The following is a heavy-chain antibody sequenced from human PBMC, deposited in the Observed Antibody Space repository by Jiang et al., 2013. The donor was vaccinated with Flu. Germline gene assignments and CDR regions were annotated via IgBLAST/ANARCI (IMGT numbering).Heavy chain of an antibody. D-gene: IGHD4-17*01. CDR3: ARTGPYGDYAGGKDY. V-gene: IGHV1-18*01. J-gene: IGHJ4*02. Sequence: LEWMGWISAYSGNRKSAPKFQGRLTLTTDSSTDTVYMELTTLKSDDTAVYYCARTGPYGDYAGGKDYWGQGTLVSVSS. CDR2: ISAYSGNR.